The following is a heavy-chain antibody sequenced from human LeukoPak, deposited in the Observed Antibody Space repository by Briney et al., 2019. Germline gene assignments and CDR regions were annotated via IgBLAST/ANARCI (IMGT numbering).Heavy chain of an antibody. J-gene: IGHJ4*02. CDR2: VSGSGGST. CDR3: AKGGSYYYDSSGYLNY. D-gene: IGHD3-22*01. V-gene: IGHV3-23*01. Sequence: GGSLRLSCAASGFTFSNSAMSWVRQAPGKGLEWVSAVSGSGGSTYYADSVKGRFTISRDNSKNTLHLQMNSLRAEDTAVYYCAKGGSYYYDSSGYLNYWGQGTLVTVSS. CDR1: GFTFSNSA.